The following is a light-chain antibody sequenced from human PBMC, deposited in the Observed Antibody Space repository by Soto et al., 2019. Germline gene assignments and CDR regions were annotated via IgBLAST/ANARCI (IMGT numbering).Light chain of an antibody. CDR3: AAWDDSLSGVV. CDR1: NSNIGSNT. CDR2: SNN. Sequence: QSVLTQPPSASGTPGLRVTISCSGSNSNIGSNTVNWYHQLPGTAPKLLIYSNNQRPSGVPDRFSGSESGTSASLVISGLQSDDEADYYCAAWDDSLSGVVFGGGTSSPS. J-gene: IGLJ2*01. V-gene: IGLV1-44*01.